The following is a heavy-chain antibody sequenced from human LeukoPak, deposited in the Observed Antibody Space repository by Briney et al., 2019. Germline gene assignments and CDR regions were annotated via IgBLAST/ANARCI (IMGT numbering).Heavy chain of an antibody. CDR3: XRAGXXXIHFD. J-gene: IGHJ4*01. Sequence: SQTLSLTCTVSGGSISSGSYYWSWIRQPAGKGLEWIGRIYTSGSTNYNPSLKSRVTISVDTSKNQFSLKLSPVTAADTAVYYCXRAGXXXIHFD. CDR1: GGSISSGSYY. V-gene: IGHV4-61*02. CDR2: IYTSGST. D-gene: IGHD1-14*01.